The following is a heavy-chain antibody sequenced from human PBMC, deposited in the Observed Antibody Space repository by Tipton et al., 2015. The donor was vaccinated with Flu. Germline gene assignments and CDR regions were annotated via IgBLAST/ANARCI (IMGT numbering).Heavy chain of an antibody. D-gene: IGHD1-26*01. CDR2: IYYSGST. CDR3: ARGYSATYGKFDY. CDR1: RGSISSCY. V-gene: IGHV4-59*01. J-gene: IGHJ4*02. Sequence: GLVKPSETLSLTCTVSRGSISSCYWSWIRQPPGKGLEWIGYIYYSGSTNYNPSLQSRVTISVDTSKSQFSLKLSSVTAADTAVYYCARGYSATYGKFDYWGRGTLVTVSS.